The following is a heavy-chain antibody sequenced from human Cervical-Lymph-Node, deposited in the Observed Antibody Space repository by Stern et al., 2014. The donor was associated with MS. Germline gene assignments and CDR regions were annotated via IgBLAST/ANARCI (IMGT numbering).Heavy chain of an antibody. D-gene: IGHD2-2*01. V-gene: IGHV1-24*01. CDR3: ATRYCTGTSCYDHSTF. J-gene: IGHJ4*01. CDR1: GYTLTELA. Sequence: QVQLVQSGAEVKKPGASMKVSCKVSGYTLTELAMHWVRQAPGRGLEWMGGFDREDGETIYAQKFQGRVTMTEDTSTDTAYMELSSLTSEDTAVYYCATRYCTGTSCYDHSTFWGHGTLVTVSS. CDR2: FDREDGET.